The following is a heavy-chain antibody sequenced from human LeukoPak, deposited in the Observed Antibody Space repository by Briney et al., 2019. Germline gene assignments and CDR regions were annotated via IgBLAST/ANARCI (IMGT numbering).Heavy chain of an antibody. CDR1: GFTFSSYS. D-gene: IGHD3-16*02. J-gene: IGHJ4*02. CDR3: AATGGYVWGSYRPIGSSFDY. Sequence: GGSLRLSCAASGFTFSSYSMSWVRQAPGKGLEWVSSISSSSSYIYYADTVKGRFTISRDNAKNSLYLQMNSLRAEDTAVYYCAATGGYVWGSYRPIGSSFDYWGQGTLVTASS. V-gene: IGHV3-21*01. CDR2: ISSSSSYI.